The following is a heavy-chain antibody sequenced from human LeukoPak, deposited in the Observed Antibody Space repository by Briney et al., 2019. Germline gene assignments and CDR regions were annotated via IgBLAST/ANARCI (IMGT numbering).Heavy chain of an antibody. CDR2: ISPDDSDV. J-gene: IGHJ5*02. V-gene: IGHV3-23*01. CDR1: GFTVSSNY. D-gene: IGHD3-10*01. CDR3: AKDGVLLWFGELFHNWFDP. Sequence: PGGSLRLSCAASGFTVSSNYMSWVRQAPGKGLEWVSYISPDDSDVDYADSLKGRFTISRDNSKNTLYLQMNSLRAEDTAVYYCAKDGVLLWFGELFHNWFDPWGQGTLVTVSS.